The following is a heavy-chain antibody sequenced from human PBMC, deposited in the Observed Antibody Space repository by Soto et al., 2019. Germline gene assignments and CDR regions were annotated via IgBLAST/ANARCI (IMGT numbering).Heavy chain of an antibody. CDR3: ARGGASSKWFAP. CDR1: GGSITSGGSF. V-gene: IGHV4-31*03. Sequence: QVHLQESGPGLVRPSQTLSLTCTVSGGSITSGGSFWSWIRQHPGKGPEWIAFIGYSGATSYNPSLASRVTISADTYKSQFSLNMRSVTAADTAVYYCARGGASSKWFAPWGQGHLVNVSS. D-gene: IGHD2-15*01. CDR2: IGYSGAT. J-gene: IGHJ5*02.